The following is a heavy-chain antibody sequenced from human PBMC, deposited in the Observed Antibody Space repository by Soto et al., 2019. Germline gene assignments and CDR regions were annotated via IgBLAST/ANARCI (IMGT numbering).Heavy chain of an antibody. V-gene: IGHV3-23*01. J-gene: IGHJ6*02. CDR3: AKGHRLYDFWSGYSRDYYYGMDV. CDR2: ISGSGGST. CDR1: GFTFSSYA. D-gene: IGHD3-3*01. Sequence: HPGGSLRLSCAASGFTFSSYAMSWVRQAPGKGLEWVSAISGSGGSTYYADSVKGRFTISRDNSKNTLYLQMNSLRAEDTAVYYCAKGHRLYDFWSGYSRDYYYGMDVWGQGTTVTVSS.